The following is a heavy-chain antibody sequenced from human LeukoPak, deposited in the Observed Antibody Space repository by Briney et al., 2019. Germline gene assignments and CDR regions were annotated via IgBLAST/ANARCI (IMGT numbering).Heavy chain of an antibody. CDR1: GFTFSNYG. V-gene: IGHV3-30*02. D-gene: IGHD4-17*01. Sequence: GGSLRLSCAASGFTFSNYGIHWVRQAPGKGLEWVAFIRFDGRNKYYADSVKGRFTISRDNAKNTLYLQMNSLRAEDTAVYYCARDWKETTVTTEFVADYYYMDVWGKGTTVTISS. CDR3: ARDWKETTVTTEFVADYYYMDV. CDR2: IRFDGRNK. J-gene: IGHJ6*03.